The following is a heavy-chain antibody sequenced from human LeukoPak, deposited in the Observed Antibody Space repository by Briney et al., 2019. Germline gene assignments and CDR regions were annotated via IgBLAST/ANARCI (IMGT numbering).Heavy chain of an antibody. Sequence: ASVKVSCKASGYTFTSYGISWVRQAPGQGLEWMGWISAYNGNTNYAQKLQGRVTMTTDTSTSTAYMELRSLRSDDTAVYYCARDRRYCSGGSCYLPYDLDYWGQGTLVTVSS. CDR2: ISAYNGNT. CDR1: GYTFTSYG. J-gene: IGHJ4*02. CDR3: ARDRRYCSGGSCYLPYDLDY. D-gene: IGHD2-15*01. V-gene: IGHV1-18*04.